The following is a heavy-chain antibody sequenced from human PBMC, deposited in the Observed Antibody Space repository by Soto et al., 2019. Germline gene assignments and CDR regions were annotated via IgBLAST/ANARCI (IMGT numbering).Heavy chain of an antibody. CDR3: AHRVLRTVFGLVTATAIYFDF. J-gene: IGHJ4*02. V-gene: IGHV2-5*02. D-gene: IGHD3-3*01. Sequence: QITLNESGPTQVKPRQTLTLTCTFSGFSLTTSGVGVGWIRQSPGKAPEWLALIYWGDDKRYSPSLKSTLTITKDTPKNQVVLTMADLDPADTATYYCAHRVLRTVFGLVTATAIYFDFWGQGTPVAVSS. CDR2: IYWGDDK. CDR1: GFSLTTSGVG.